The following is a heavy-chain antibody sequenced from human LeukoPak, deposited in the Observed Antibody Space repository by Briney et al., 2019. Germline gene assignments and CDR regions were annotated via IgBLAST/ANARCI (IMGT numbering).Heavy chain of an antibody. CDR3: ARDPVRAAAAGMVWFDP. V-gene: IGHV4-4*07. Sequence: SETLSLTCTVSGGSIITYYWSWIRQPAGKGLEWIGRIYSSGRTNYHPSLESRVTISLDTSTNQFSLKLSSVTAADTAVYYCARDPVRAAAAGMVWFDPWGQGTLVTVSS. J-gene: IGHJ5*02. CDR2: IYSSGRT. CDR1: GGSIITYY. D-gene: IGHD6-13*01.